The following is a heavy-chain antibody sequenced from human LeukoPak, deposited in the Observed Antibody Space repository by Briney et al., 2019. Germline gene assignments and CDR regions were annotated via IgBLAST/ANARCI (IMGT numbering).Heavy chain of an antibody. CDR2: ISGSGAGT. D-gene: IGHD2-21*02. CDR1: GFTFSNYA. V-gene: IGHV3-23*01. J-gene: IGHJ4*02. CDR3: AKDPNLYCGGDCYFDY. Sequence: GGSLRLSCAASGFTFSNYAMSWVRQAPGKGLEWVSGISGSGAGTYYADSVKGRFTISRDNSKNTLYLQMNSLRAGDTAVYYCAKDPNLYCGGDCYFDYWGQGTLVTVSS.